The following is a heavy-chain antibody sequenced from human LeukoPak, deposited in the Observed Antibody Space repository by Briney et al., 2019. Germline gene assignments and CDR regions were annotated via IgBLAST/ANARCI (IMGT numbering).Heavy chain of an antibody. J-gene: IGHJ4*02. V-gene: IGHV3-66*01. D-gene: IGHD3-16*01. CDR1: GFTVSRNY. CDR3: ARAGRGYIWGSFHY. CDR2: IYSGGGA. Sequence: GGSLRLSCAASGFTVSRNYMSWVRQAPGKGLEWVSVIYSGGGAYYADSVKDRFTLSRDNSKNTLYLQMKSLRAEDTAVYFCARAGRGYIWGSFHYWGQGTLVTVSS.